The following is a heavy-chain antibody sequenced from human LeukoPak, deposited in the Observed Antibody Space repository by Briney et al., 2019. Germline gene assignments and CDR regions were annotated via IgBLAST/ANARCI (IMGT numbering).Heavy chain of an antibody. CDR2: ISGSGGST. CDR3: ASSDFWSGYDRGGD. D-gene: IGHD3-3*01. Sequence: GGSLRLSCAASGFTFSSYAMSWVRQAPGKGLEWVSVISGSGGSTYYADSVKGRFTISRDNAKNSLYLQMNSLRAEDTAVYYCASSDFWSGYDRGGDWGQGTLVTVSS. V-gene: IGHV3-23*01. CDR1: GFTFSSYA. J-gene: IGHJ4*02.